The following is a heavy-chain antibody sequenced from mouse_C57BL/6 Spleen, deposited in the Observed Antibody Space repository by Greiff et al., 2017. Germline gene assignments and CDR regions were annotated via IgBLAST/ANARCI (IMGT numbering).Heavy chain of an antibody. D-gene: IGHD4-1*01. Sequence: EVKLVESEGGLVQPGSSMKLSCTASGFTFSDYYMAWVRQVPEKGLEWVAYINYDGSSTYYLDSLKSRFIISRDNAKNILYLQMSSLKSEDTATYYCAREGTGTWFAYWGQGTLVTVSA. V-gene: IGHV5-16*01. CDR2: INYDGSST. J-gene: IGHJ3*01. CDR1: GFTFSDYY. CDR3: AREGTGTWFAY.